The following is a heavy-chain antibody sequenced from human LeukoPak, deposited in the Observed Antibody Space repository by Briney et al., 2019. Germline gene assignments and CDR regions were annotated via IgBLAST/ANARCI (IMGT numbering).Heavy chain of an antibody. CDR1: GYTFTSYG. CDR2: ISAYNGNT. CDR3: ARDTYTTVTAMDV. D-gene: IGHD4-17*01. Sequence: ASVKVSCKASGYTFTSYGFSWVRQAPGQGLEWMGWISAYNGNTDYPQNLQGRVTLTTDTSTSTAYMELRSLRSDDTAVYCCARDTYTTVTAMDVWGKGTTVIVSS. V-gene: IGHV1-18*01. J-gene: IGHJ6*03.